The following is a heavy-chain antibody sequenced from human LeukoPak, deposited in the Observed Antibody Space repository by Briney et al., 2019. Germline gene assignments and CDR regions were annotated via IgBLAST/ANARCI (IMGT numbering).Heavy chain of an antibody. Sequence: GGSLRLSCAASGFTFSSYSMNWVRQAPGKGLEWVSSISSSSSYIYYADSVKGRFTISRDNAKNSLYLQMNSLRAEDTAVYYCAGLTAGGSRYYFDYWGQGTLVTVSS. CDR2: ISSSSSYI. V-gene: IGHV3-21*01. J-gene: IGHJ4*02. D-gene: IGHD2-15*01. CDR1: GFTFSSYS. CDR3: AGLTAGGSRYYFDY.